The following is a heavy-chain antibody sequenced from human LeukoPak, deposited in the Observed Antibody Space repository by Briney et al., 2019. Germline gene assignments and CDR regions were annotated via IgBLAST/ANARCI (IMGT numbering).Heavy chain of an antibody. CDR1: GFTFNSAW. V-gene: IGHV3-15*01. CDR2: IKSKTDGGTT. CDR3: TTHNYGDYLDY. J-gene: IGHJ4*02. Sequence: GGSLRLPCAVSGFTFNSAWMSWVRQAPGKGLEWVGRIKSKTDGGTTDYAAPVKGRFTISRDDSTNTLYLQMNSLKTEDTAVYYCTTHNYGDYLDYWGQGALVTVSS. D-gene: IGHD4-17*01.